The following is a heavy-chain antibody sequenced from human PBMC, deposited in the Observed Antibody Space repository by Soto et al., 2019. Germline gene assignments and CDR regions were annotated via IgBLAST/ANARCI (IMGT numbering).Heavy chain of an antibody. V-gene: IGHV3-48*02. Sequence: EGQLVESGGGLVLPGGSLRLSCAASGFIFSTYTLNWVRQAPGKGLEWVSYISAGSDAIHYADSVKSRFTVSRDNAKNSLFLQMNSLRDEDTAVYYCARLYTTSRVGAWFDPWGQGTLVTVSS. D-gene: IGHD3-16*01. J-gene: IGHJ5*02. CDR1: GFIFSTYT. CDR2: ISAGSDAI. CDR3: ARLYTTSRVGAWFDP.